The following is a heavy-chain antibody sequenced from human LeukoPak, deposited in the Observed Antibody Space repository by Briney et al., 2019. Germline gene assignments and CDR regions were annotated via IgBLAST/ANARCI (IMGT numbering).Heavy chain of an antibody. CDR1: GFTFTTYW. CDR3: AKGSVKGGFWSGHDAFDI. Sequence: GGFLRLSCEASGFTFTTYWIHWVRQGPGKGLVWVSRIKYDGSTSNYADSVKGRFTISRDNAKNTVYLQMNSLRVEDTAVYYCAKGSVKGGFWSGHDAFDIWGQGTMVTVSS. J-gene: IGHJ3*02. CDR2: IKYDGSTS. D-gene: IGHD3-3*01. V-gene: IGHV3-74*01.